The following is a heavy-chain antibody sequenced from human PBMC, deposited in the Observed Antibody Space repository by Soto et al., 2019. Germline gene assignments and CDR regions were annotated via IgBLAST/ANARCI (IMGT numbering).Heavy chain of an antibody. D-gene: IGHD6-6*01. V-gene: IGHV3-13*01. CDR3: ARATSGGYSSSSGAFDI. CDR2: IGTAGDT. Sequence: GGSLRLSCAASGFTFSSYDMHWVRQATGKGLEWVSAIGTAGDTYYPGSVKGRFTISRENAKNSLYLQMNSLRAGDTAVYYCARATSGGYSSSSGAFDIWGQGTMVTVSS. CDR1: GFTFSSYD. J-gene: IGHJ3*02.